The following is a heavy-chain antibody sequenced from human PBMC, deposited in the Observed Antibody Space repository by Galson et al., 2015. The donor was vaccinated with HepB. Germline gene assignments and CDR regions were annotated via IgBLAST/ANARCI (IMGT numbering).Heavy chain of an antibody. CDR1: GFTFSSYA. CDR3: ARDTGADYGDYVPYYYYGMDV. J-gene: IGHJ6*02. CDR2: ISYDGSNK. D-gene: IGHD4-17*01. Sequence: LRLSCAASGFTFSSYAMHWVRQAPGKGLEWVAVISYDGSNKYYADSVKGRFTISRDNSKNTLYLQMNSLRAEDTAVYYCARDTGADYGDYVPYYYYGMDVWGQGTTVTVSS. V-gene: IGHV3-30*04.